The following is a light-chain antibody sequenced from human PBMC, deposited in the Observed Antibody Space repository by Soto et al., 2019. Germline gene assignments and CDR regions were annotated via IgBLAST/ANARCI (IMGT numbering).Light chain of an antibody. CDR1: QSVSSY. J-gene: IGKJ1*01. CDR3: QQYNSYWRT. Sequence: EIVLTQSPATLSLSPGERATLSCRASQSVSSYLAWYQQKPGQAPRLLIYDASNRATGIPARFSGSGSGTDFTLTISSLEPEDFAVYYCQQYNSYWRTFGQGTKVEIK. V-gene: IGKV3-11*01. CDR2: DAS.